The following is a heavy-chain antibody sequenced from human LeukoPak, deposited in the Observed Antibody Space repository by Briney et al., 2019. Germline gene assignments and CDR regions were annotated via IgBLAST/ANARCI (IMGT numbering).Heavy chain of an antibody. V-gene: IGHV4-59*13. D-gene: IGHD3-3*01. CDR1: GGSISSYY. CDR3: ARGRFLEWSVPFDY. Sequence: PSETLSLTCTVSGGSISSYYWSWIRQPPGKGLEWIGYIYYSGSTNYNPSLKSRVTISVDTSKNQFSLKLSSVTAADTAVYYCARGRFLEWSVPFDYWGQGTLVTVSS. J-gene: IGHJ4*02. CDR2: IYYSGST.